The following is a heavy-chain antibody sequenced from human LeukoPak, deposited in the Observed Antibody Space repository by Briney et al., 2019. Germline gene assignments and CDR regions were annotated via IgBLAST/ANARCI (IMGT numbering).Heavy chain of an antibody. Sequence: GGSLRLSCAASGFTFSSYAMSWVRQAPGKGLEWVSAISGSGGSTYYADSVKGRFTISRDNSKNTLYLQMNSLRAEDTAVYYCAIHDSDYYYNKYYSDNWGHGTLVTVSS. V-gene: IGHV3-23*01. CDR1: GFTFSSYA. J-gene: IGHJ4*01. CDR2: ISGSGGST. D-gene: IGHD3-22*01. CDR3: AIHDSDYYYNKYYSDN.